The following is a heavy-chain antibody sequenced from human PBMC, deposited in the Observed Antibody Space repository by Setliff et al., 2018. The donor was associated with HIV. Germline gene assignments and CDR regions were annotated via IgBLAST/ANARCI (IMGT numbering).Heavy chain of an antibody. CDR3: AQLGMVDDFDY. CDR2: IYTSGST. V-gene: IGHV4-4*07. Sequence: SETLSLTCTVSDGSISSYYWSWIRQPAGEGLEWIGRIYTSGSTNYNPSFKSRLTMSLDPSKNQFSLKLRSVTAADTAVYYCAQLGMVDDFDYWGQGTLVTVS. D-gene: IGHD1-1*01. J-gene: IGHJ4*02. CDR1: DGSISSYY.